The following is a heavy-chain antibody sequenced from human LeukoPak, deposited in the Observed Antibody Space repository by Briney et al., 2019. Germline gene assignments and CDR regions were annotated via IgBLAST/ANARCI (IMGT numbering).Heavy chain of an antibody. CDR2: IWYDGSNK. CDR3: ARVPSIAAVGIRLDY. D-gene: IGHD6-13*01. Sequence: GGSLRLSCVASGFTFSSYGMHWVRQAPGKGLEWVAVIWYDGSNKYYADSVKGRFTISRDNSKNTLYLQMNSLRAEDTARYYCARVPSIAAVGIRLDYWGQGTLVTVSS. J-gene: IGHJ4*02. CDR1: GFTFSSYG. V-gene: IGHV3-33*01.